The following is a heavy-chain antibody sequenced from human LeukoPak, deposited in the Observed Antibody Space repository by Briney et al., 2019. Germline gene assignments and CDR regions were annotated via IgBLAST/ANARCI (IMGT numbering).Heavy chain of an antibody. CDR3: ARVRYSSFWYPFDY. Sequence: SETLSLTCTVSGGSISSYYWSWIWHPPWPGQELIGYIYYNENTNHNPSLTSRVTISVDTSKCQFSLKLSSVTAADTVVYYCARVRYSSFWYPFDYWGQGTLGTVSS. J-gene: IGHJ4*02. V-gene: IGHV4-59*13. D-gene: IGHD6-19*01. CDR2: IYYNENT. CDR1: GGSISSYY.